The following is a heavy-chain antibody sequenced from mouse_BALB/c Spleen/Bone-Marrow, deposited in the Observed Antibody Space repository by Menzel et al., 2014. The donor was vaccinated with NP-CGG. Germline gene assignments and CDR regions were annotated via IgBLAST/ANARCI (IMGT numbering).Heavy chain of an antibody. CDR2: INPGSGGT. Sequence: QVQLQQSGAELVRPGTSVKVSCKASGYAFTNYLIEWVKQRPGQGLEWIGVINPGSGGTNYCEKLKGKATLTADKSSSTAYMQLSSLTSHDSAVYFCARSTGTLFDYWGQGTTLTVSS. CDR3: ARSTGTLFDY. J-gene: IGHJ2*01. D-gene: IGHD4-1*02. CDR1: GYAFTNYL. V-gene: IGHV1-54*01.